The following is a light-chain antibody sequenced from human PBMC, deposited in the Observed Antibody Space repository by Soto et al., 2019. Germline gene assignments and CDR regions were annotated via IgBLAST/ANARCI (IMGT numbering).Light chain of an antibody. CDR2: DAS. J-gene: IGKJ4*01. Sequence: EIVLTQSPATLSLSPGERATLSCRASQSVGSYLAWYQQKPGQAPRLLIYDASNRATGIPARFSGSGSATDFPLTISSLEPEDFAVYYCQQRYSWPLTFGGGTKVQIK. V-gene: IGKV3-11*01. CDR3: QQRYSWPLT. CDR1: QSVGSY.